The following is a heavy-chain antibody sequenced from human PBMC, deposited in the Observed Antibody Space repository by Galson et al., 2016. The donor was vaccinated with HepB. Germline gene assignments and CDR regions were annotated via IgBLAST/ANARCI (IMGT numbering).Heavy chain of an antibody. CDR3: AREAHSGSYSGAFDI. CDR2: INSRSSDK. D-gene: IGHD1-26*01. J-gene: IGHJ3*02. Sequence: SLRLSCAASRFTFSSYSLNWVRQAPGKRLEWVSYINSRSSDKYYTDSVKGRFTISRDNAKNSLYLQMNSLRDEDTAVYYCAREAHSGSYSGAFDIWGQGTMVTVSS. V-gene: IGHV3-21*05. CDR1: RFTFSSYS.